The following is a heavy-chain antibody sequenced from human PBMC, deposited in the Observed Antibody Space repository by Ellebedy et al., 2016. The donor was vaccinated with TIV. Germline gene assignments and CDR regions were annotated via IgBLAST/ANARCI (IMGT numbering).Heavy chain of an antibody. CDR3: AGSFDY. CDR1: GFTFRSHE. V-gene: IGHV3-7*03. J-gene: IGHJ4*02. CDR2: IKPDGSEK. Sequence: PGGSLRLSCAASGFTFRSHEMTWVRQAPGQGLEWVANIKPDGSEKNYVDSVRGRFTISRDNAKNSLYLQMNSLSAEDTAIYYCAGSFDYWGQGTLVTVSS.